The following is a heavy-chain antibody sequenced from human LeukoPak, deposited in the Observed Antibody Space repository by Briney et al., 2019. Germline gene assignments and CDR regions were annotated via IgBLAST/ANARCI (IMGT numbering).Heavy chain of an antibody. V-gene: IGHV4-34*01. Sequence: PSETLSLTCAVYGGSFSGYYWSWIRQPPGKGLEWIGEINHSGSTNYNPSLKSRVTISIDTSKNQFSLKLSSVTAADAAVYYCARRNYWGQGTLVTVSS. CDR1: GGSFSGYY. CDR3: ARRNY. J-gene: IGHJ4*02. CDR2: INHSGST.